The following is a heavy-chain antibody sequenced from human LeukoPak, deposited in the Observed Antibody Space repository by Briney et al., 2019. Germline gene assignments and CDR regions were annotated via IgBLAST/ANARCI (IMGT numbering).Heavy chain of an antibody. D-gene: IGHD3-16*01. CDR2: ISYDGTIK. J-gene: IGHJ6*03. CDR3: GRDQGSLPVWFYYYMDV. CDR1: GVTFSSYA. Sequence: SGGSLRLSRADSGVTFSSYAMYWVRQAPGKGLEWLAVISYDGTIKYYADSVKGRFSISRDNSKNTLYQQINSLRDEDTAVYYCGRDQGSLPVWFYYYMDVWGSGTTVTVSS. V-gene: IGHV3-30*01.